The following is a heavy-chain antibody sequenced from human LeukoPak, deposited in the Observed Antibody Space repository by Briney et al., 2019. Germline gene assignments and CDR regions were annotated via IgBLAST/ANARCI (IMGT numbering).Heavy chain of an antibody. CDR1: GYTFTGYY. V-gene: IGHV1-18*04. CDR2: ISAYNGNT. J-gene: IGHJ6*02. CDR3: ARGTVHPGGMDV. Sequence: ASVKVSCKASGYTFTGYYMHWVRQAPGQGLEWMGWISAYNGNTNYAQKLQGRVTMTTDTSTSTAYMELRSLRSDDTAVYYCARGTVHPGGMDVWGQGTTVTVSS. D-gene: IGHD1-14*01.